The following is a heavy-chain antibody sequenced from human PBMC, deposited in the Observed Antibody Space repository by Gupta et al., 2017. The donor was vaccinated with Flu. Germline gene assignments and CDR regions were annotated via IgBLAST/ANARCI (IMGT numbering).Heavy chain of an antibody. V-gene: IGHV1-18*01. CDR1: GYNFRVYG. CDR3: ARGLRDEFYFLDH. D-gene: IGHD2/OR15-2a*01. Sequence: QIQLLQSGNVVKKPGASVKISCKTSGYNFRVYGVSWVRQVPGQGPEWVGWITPYDNFSNSTQKFRGRVAMTTDTSTTTVILEMRSLRSDDTAIYYCARGLRDEFYFLDHWGQGTHVTVS. CDR2: ITPYDNFS. J-gene: IGHJ4*02.